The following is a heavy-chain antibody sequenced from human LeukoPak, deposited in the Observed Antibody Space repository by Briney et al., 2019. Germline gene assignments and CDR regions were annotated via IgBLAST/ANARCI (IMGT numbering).Heavy chain of an antibody. V-gene: IGHV3-21*01. Sequence: GGSLRLSCAATGFTFSSYAMGWIRQAPGKGLEWVSYISRSSSHIYYADSMKGRLTISRDNAKSSLYLQMDSLRDEDAAIYYCARGRAALARMGGMDVWGQGTTVTVFS. CDR3: ARGRAALARMGGMDV. D-gene: IGHD5-12*01. CDR2: ISRSSSHI. CDR1: GFTFSSYA. J-gene: IGHJ6*02.